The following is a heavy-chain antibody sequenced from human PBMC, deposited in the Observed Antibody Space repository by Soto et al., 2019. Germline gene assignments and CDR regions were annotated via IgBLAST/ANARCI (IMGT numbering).Heavy chain of an antibody. CDR1: GDSITGHY. CDR2: IYYPGST. Sequence: PSETLSLTCIVSGDSITGHYWSWVRQSPGKGLECIGYIYYPGSTIYNPSLESRVTMSLDTSRNQFSLNLRSVTAADTAVYYCASQKLDVPAFFDYWSQGTLVT. J-gene: IGHJ4*02. CDR3: ASQKLDVPAFFDY. V-gene: IGHV4-59*08. D-gene: IGHD3-3*02.